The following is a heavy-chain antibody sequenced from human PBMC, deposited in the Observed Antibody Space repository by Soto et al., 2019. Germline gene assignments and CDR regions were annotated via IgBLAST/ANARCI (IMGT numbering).Heavy chain of an antibody. CDR3: ARLPTGTTSHPFDY. J-gene: IGHJ4*02. V-gene: IGHV4-39*01. CDR2: IYYSGST. D-gene: IGHD1-7*01. CDR1: GGSISSSSYY. Sequence: SETLSLTCTVSGGSISSSSYYWGWIRQPPGKGLEWIGSIYYSGSTYYNPSLKSRVTISVDTSKNQFSLKLSSVTAADTAVYYCARLPTGTTSHPFDYWGQGTLVTVS.